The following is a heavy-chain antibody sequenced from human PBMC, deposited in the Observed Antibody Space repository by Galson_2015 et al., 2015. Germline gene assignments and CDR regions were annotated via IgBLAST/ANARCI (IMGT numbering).Heavy chain of an antibody. CDR1: GFTFSSYT. D-gene: IGHD3-22*01. V-gene: IGHV3-48*02. CDR3: ARDPAKPVVITEYYFDY. J-gene: IGHJ4*02. CDR2: INRSSSTI. Sequence: SLRLSCAASGFTFSSYTMNWVRQAPGKGLEWVSYINRSSSTIYYADSVKGRFTISRDNVKTSLYLQINSLRDEDTAVYYCARDPAKPVVITEYYFDYWGQGTLVTVSS.